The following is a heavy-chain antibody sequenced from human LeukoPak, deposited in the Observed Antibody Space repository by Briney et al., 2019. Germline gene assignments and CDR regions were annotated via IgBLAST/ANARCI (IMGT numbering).Heavy chain of an antibody. Sequence: GGSLRLSCAASGFTFSSYSMRWVRQAPVKGLEWVSTIRGSGTTYYADSVKGRFTISRDNSKNTLFLQMDSLRAEDTALYYCASRDPCSADTCYGLGYWGQGTLVTVSS. CDR1: GFTFSSYS. D-gene: IGHD2-15*01. V-gene: IGHV3-23*01. CDR2: IRGSGTT. CDR3: ASRDPCSADTCYGLGY. J-gene: IGHJ4*02.